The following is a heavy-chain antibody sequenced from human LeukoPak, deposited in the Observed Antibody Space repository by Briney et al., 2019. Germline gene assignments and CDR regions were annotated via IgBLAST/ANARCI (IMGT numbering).Heavy chain of an antibody. CDR3: ARDLVLRGYSYGGLDY. CDR2: IIPIFGTA. CDR1: LGTFSSYA. J-gene: IGHJ4*02. Sequence: SVKVSCKPSLGTFSSYAISWVRQAPGQGLEWMGGIIPIFGTANYAQKFQGSVTFTTDESTSTAYMELSSLRSEDTAVYYCARDLVLRGYSYGGLDYWGQGTLVTVSS. D-gene: IGHD5-18*01. V-gene: IGHV1-69*05.